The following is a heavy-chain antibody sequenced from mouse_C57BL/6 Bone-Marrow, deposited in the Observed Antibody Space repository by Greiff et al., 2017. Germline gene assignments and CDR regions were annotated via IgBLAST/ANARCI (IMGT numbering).Heavy chain of an antibody. D-gene: IGHD2-2*01. J-gene: IGHJ2*01. CDR3: AREGVTNYFDY. CDR1: GFTFSSYA. Sequence: EVQGVESGGGLVKPGGSLKLSCAASGFTFSSYAMSWVRQTPEKRLEWVATISDGGSYTYYPDNVKGRFTISRDNAKNNLYLQMSHLKSEDTAMYYCAREGVTNYFDYWGQGTTLTVSS. CDR2: ISDGGSYT. V-gene: IGHV5-4*01.